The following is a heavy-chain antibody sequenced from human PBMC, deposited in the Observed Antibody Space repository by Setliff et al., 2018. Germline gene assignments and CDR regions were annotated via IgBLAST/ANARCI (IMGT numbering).Heavy chain of an antibody. CDR1: GDSMNSGVYY. Sequence: PSETLSLTCKVSGDSMNSGVYYWAWIRQPPGKGLEWIGRIYSGGTTYYNSSLESRVTISVDTSKSQFSLRLNSVTAADTAVYYCATGFSRPPSLWGQGTLVTVSS. CDR3: ATGFSRPPSL. CDR2: IYSGGTT. J-gene: IGHJ4*02. D-gene: IGHD2-2*01. V-gene: IGHV4-39*07.